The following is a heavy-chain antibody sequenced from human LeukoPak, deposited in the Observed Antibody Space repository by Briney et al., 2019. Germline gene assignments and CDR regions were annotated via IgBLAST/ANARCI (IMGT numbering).Heavy chain of an antibody. Sequence: ASVKVSCKASGYTFTGCFIHYVRQAPGQGLEWRGWIDPNSDNIRYSETFKDRVTMTRDTSTNTAYMELSWLRSDDTAVYYCARSAYNYGYVYFDHWGQGNLVIVSS. J-gene: IGHJ4*02. CDR3: ARSAYNYGYVYFDH. D-gene: IGHD5-18*01. V-gene: IGHV1-2*02. CDR2: IDPNSDNI. CDR1: GYTFTGCF.